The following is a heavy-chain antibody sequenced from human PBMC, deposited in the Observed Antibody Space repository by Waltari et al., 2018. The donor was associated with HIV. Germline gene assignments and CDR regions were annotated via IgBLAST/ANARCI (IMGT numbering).Heavy chain of an antibody. D-gene: IGHD3-22*01. CDR2: SSGSGDTT. Sequence: EVQLLESGGGLVQSGGSLRLSCAAAGFTFSSYVMTWFRQAPGKGLGWVTCSSGSGDTTYYADSVKGRFAISRDNAKNTVYLQMDSLRDEDTATYYCAKYPGHYDGSRPFDSWGQGTLVTVSS. J-gene: IGHJ5*01. V-gene: IGHV3-23*01. CDR1: GFTFSSYV. CDR3: AKYPGHYDGSRPFDS.